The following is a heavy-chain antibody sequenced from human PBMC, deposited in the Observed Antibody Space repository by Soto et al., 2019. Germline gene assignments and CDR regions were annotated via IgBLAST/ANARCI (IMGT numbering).Heavy chain of an antibody. D-gene: IGHD3-22*01. CDR1: GFTFSSYA. V-gene: IGHV3-30-3*01. Sequence: GGSLRLSCAASGFTFSSYAMHWVRQAPGKGLEWVAVISYDGSNKYYADSVKGRFTISRDNSKNTLYLQMNSLRAEDTAVYYCAREDYDSSGYYGQLGAFDIWGQGTMVTVSS. J-gene: IGHJ3*02. CDR3: AREDYDSSGYYGQLGAFDI. CDR2: ISYDGSNK.